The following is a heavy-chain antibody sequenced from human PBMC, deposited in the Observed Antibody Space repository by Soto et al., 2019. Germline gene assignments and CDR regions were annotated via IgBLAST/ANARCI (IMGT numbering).Heavy chain of an antibody. J-gene: IGHJ5*02. CDR1: GASISSYY. Sequence: SETLSITCTVSGASISSYYWSWIRQPPGKGLEWIGYIYYSGSTNYNPSLKSRVTISVDTSKNQFSLKLNSVTAADTAVYYCGRGRKRFDPWGPGTLVTVSS. CDR3: GRGRKRFDP. CDR2: IYYSGST. V-gene: IGHV4-59*01.